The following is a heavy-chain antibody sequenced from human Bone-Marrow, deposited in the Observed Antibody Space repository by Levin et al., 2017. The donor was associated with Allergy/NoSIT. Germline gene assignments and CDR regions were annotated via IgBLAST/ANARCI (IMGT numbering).Heavy chain of an antibody. V-gene: IGHV3-23*01. J-gene: IGHJ5*02. Sequence: LSLTCAASGFIFPNYGMTWVRQAPGKGLEWVSAISMSGSSTDYADSVNGRFTISRDNRRDTLFLQMNSLRPEDTALYLCVRGSTSPDRWGQGTLVSVSS. D-gene: IGHD3-16*01. CDR1: GFIFPNYG. CDR3: VRGSTSPDR. CDR2: ISMSGSST.